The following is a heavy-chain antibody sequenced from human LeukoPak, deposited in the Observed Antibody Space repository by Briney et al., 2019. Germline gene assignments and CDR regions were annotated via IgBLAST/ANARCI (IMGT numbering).Heavy chain of an antibody. J-gene: IGHJ4*02. Sequence: PGGSLRLSCVASGFTFSSYWMHWVRQAPGKGLVWVSRINSDGNSTYYADSVKGRFTISRDNSKNTLYLQMNSLRAEDTAVYYCAKGPSNDYCSSTRCYRPHFGYWGQGTLVTVSS. CDR2: INSDGNST. CDR1: GFTFSSYW. D-gene: IGHD2-2*01. V-gene: IGHV3-74*01. CDR3: AKGPSNDYCSSTRCYRPHFGY.